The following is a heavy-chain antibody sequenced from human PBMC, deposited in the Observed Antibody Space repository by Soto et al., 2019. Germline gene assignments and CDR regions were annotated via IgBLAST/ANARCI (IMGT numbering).Heavy chain of an antibody. J-gene: IGHJ4*02. CDR1: GDAISNYY. D-gene: IGHD1-20*01. Sequence: SETLSLTCSVSGDAISNYYWSWIRQTPGRGLEWIGRVHESGSTDYNPSLRGRVIISLRTSKSQFSLSLRSATAADTATYYCARGTRALITSFFAYWGQGIPVTVSS. CDR3: ARGTRALITSFFAY. V-gene: IGHV4-59*03. CDR2: VHESGST.